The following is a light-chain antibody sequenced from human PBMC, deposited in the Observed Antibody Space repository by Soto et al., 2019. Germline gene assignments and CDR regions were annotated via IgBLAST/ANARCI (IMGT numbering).Light chain of an antibody. CDR2: ATS. CDR1: HRVSIY. Sequence: IVMTHSPATLSVSPWERATLSSRASHRVSIYLAWYQQKPGQAPRLLIYATSTRATGIPARFSGSGSGTEFTLTISSLQSEDFAVYYCQQYNNWPRKFGQGTKVDIK. CDR3: QQYNNWPRK. V-gene: IGKV3-15*01. J-gene: IGKJ1*01.